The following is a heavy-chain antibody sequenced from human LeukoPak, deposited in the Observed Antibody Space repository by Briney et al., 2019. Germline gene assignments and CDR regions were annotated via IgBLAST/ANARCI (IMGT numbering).Heavy chain of an antibody. CDR1: GFTFDDYA. V-gene: IGHV3-9*01. Sequence: GGSLRLSCAASGFTFDDYAMHWVRQAPGKGLEWVSGISWNSGSIGYADSVKGRLTISRDNAKNSLYLQMNSLRAEDTALYYCAKPTHYDDAFDIWGQGTMVTVSS. J-gene: IGHJ3*02. CDR2: ISWNSGSI. D-gene: IGHD3-22*01. CDR3: AKPTHYDDAFDI.